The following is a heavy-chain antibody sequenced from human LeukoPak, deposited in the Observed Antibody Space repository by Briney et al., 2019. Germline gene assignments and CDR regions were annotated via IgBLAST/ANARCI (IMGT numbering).Heavy chain of an antibody. D-gene: IGHD1-1*01. CDR3: ARDSVANWRILDY. Sequence: ASVKVSCKASGYTFTSYYIHWVRQAPGQGLEWMGIINPSGGSTTHAQEFQGRVSMTRDTSTRTVYMELSGPRSEDTAVYYCARDSVANWRILDYWGQGTLVTVSS. V-gene: IGHV1-46*01. J-gene: IGHJ4*02. CDR2: INPSGGST. CDR1: GYTFTSYY.